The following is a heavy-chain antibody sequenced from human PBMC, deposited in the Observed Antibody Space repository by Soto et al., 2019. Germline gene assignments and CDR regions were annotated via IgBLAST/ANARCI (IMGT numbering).Heavy chain of an antibody. CDR1: GYSFTSYW. CDR2: IYPGDSDT. V-gene: IGHV5-51*01. CDR3: ARTAAAGKYYYGMDV. D-gene: IGHD6-13*01. J-gene: IGHJ6*04. Sequence: GEALKICCTGSGYSFTSYWTGWVSQMPGKGLELMGIIYPGDSDTRYSPSFQGQVTISADKSISTAYLQWSSLKASDTAMYYCARTAAAGKYYYGMDVWGEGTTVTVSS.